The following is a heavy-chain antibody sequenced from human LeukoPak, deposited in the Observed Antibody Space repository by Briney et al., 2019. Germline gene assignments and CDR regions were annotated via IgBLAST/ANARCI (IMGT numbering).Heavy chain of an antibody. CDR1: GFSVSNNY. D-gene: IGHD3-3*01. Sequence: GGSLRLSCAASGFSVSNNYMSWVRQAPGKGLEWDAVIYSGGSTYYVASVKGRFTISRDKSKNTVYLQMNSLRGEDTAVYYCARGTIFGVDGMDVSGVWGQGTTVTVSS. J-gene: IGHJ6*02. CDR3: ARGTIFGVDGMDVSGV. V-gene: IGHV3-53*01. CDR2: IYSGGST.